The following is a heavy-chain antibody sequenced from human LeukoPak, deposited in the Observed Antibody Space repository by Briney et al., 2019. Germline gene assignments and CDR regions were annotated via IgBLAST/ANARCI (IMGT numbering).Heavy chain of an antibody. CDR2: IYTSGST. CDR3: ARDLVRRAFDI. D-gene: IGHD6-13*01. Sequence: SETLSLTCTVSGGSISSSSYYWGWIRQPPGKGLEWIGSIYTSGSTNYNPSLKSRVTMSVDTSKNQFSLKLSSVTAADTAVYYCARDLVRRAFDIWGQGTMVTVSS. J-gene: IGHJ3*02. CDR1: GGSISSSSYY. V-gene: IGHV4-39*07.